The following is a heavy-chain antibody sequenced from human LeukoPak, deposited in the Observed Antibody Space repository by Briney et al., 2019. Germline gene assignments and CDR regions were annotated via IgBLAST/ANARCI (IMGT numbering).Heavy chain of an antibody. CDR2: IYPGYSDA. V-gene: IGHV5-51*01. Sequence: GESLKISCKISGYRLTNNWIGWVRQVPGKGLEWMGLIYPGYSDAKYSPSFQGQVTLSVDTSISTAYLQLGGLRASDTAIYYCVRFALRSSLDHWGQGTLSPSRQ. J-gene: IGHJ4*02. CDR3: VRFALRSSLDH. CDR1: GYRLTNNW. D-gene: IGHD6-13*01.